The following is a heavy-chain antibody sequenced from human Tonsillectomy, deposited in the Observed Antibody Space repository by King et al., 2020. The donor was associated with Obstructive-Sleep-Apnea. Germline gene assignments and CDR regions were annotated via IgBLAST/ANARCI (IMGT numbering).Heavy chain of an antibody. J-gene: IGHJ4*02. CDR1: GYTFTSYY. CDR2: INLNDASK. Sequence: QLVQSGAAVKQPGASVKVSCKASGYTFTSYYMHWVRQAPGQGLDMMVMINLNDASKSYAQRFQGRVTMTRNTSTNTVYIELSSLRSEDTAVYYCARGCVVAASFDYWGQGTLVTVSS. V-gene: IGHV1-46*01. D-gene: IGHD2-15*01. CDR3: ARGCVVAASFDY.